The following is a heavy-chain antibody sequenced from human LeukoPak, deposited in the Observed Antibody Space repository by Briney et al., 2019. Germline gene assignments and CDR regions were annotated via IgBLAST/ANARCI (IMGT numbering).Heavy chain of an antibody. Sequence: RASVKVSCKASGYTFTSYGISWVRQAPGQGLEWMGWISAYNGNTNYAQKLQGRVTMSTDTSTTTAYMELRGLRSDDTAVYYCARDRDYDTIWGGCRYDYWGQGTLVTVSS. CDR3: ARDRDYDTIWGGCRYDY. J-gene: IGHJ4*02. V-gene: IGHV1-18*01. D-gene: IGHD3-16*02. CDR1: GYTFTSYG. CDR2: ISAYNGNT.